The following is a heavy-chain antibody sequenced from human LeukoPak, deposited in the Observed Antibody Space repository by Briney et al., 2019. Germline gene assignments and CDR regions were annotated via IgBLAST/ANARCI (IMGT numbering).Heavy chain of an antibody. CDR2: IYYSGST. V-gene: IGHV4-61*01. CDR3: ARDNYYDSTGYTDY. CDR1: GGSISSSSYY. Sequence: SETLSLTCTVSGGSISSSSYYWSWIRQPPGKGLEWIGYIYYSGSTNYNPSLKSRAAISADTSKNQFSLKLSSVTAADTAVYYCARDNYYDSTGYTDYWGQGTLVTVSS. D-gene: IGHD3-22*01. J-gene: IGHJ4*02.